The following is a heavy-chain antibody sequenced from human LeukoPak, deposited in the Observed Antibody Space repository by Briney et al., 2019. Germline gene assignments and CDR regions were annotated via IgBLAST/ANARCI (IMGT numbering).Heavy chain of an antibody. V-gene: IGHV4-59*01. CDR1: GGSISSYY. J-gene: IGHJ4*02. CDR2: IRYSGST. D-gene: IGHD4-17*01. CDR3: ARGYDYGDYPFDY. Sequence: PSETLSLTCTVSGGSISSYYWSWIRQPPGKGLEWIGYIRYSGSTNYNPSLKSRVTISTDTSKNQFSLKLNSVTAADTAVYYCARGYDYGDYPFDYWGQGTLVTVSS.